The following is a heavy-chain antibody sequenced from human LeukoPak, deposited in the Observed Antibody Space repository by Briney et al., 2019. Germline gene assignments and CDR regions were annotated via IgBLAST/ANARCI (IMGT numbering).Heavy chain of an antibody. Sequence: SETLSLTCAVYGGSFSGYYWSWIRQPPGKGLEWMGEINHSGSTNYNPSLKSRVTISVDTSKNQFSLKLSSVTAADTAVYYCARGQKVVPAAMSYYYGMDVWGQGTPVTVSS. CDR3: ARGQKVVPAAMSYYYGMDV. CDR1: GGSFSGYY. V-gene: IGHV4-34*01. CDR2: INHSGST. J-gene: IGHJ6*02. D-gene: IGHD2-2*01.